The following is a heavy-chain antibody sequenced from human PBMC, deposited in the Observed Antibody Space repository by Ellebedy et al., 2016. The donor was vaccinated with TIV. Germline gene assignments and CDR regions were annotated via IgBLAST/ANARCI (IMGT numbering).Heavy chain of an antibody. CDR3: ATRISVFGGIEY. D-gene: IGHD2/OR15-2a*01. CDR1: GGSFSGYY. J-gene: IGHJ4*02. CDR2: VYDSGST. Sequence: MPSETLSLTCAVYGGSFSGYYWVWIRQSPGKGLECIGSVYDSGSTHYNPSLKSRVTISVDTSKNQFSMRLTSVTAADSAIYYCATRISVFGGIEYWGQGTQVTVSS. V-gene: IGHV4-34*01.